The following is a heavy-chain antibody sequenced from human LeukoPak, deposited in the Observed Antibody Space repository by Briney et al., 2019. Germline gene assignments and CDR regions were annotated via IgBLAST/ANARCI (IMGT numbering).Heavy chain of an antibody. Sequence: GESLQISCKGSGYSFTSYWIGWVRQMPGKGLEWMGIIYPGDSDTRYSPSFQGQVTISADKSISTAYLQWSSLKASDTAMYYCASPAYCGGDCYYYYGMDVWGQGTTVTVSS. V-gene: IGHV5-51*01. D-gene: IGHD2-21*02. CDR1: GYSFTSYW. CDR3: ASPAYCGGDCYYYYGMDV. J-gene: IGHJ6*02. CDR2: IYPGDSDT.